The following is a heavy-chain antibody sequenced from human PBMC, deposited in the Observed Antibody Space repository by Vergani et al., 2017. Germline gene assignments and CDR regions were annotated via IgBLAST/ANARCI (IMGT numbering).Heavy chain of an antibody. CDR1: GFTFSSYE. J-gene: IGHJ2*01. CDR2: ISSSGSTI. V-gene: IGHV3-48*03. Sequence: EVQLVESGGGLVQPGGSLRLSCAASGFTFSSYEMNWVRQAPGKGLEWVSYISSSGSTIYYADSVKGRFTISRDNAKNSLYLQMNSLRAEDTAVYYCAGDRQVGGYSSSAYWYFDVWGRGTLVTVSS. D-gene: IGHD6-13*01. CDR3: AGDRQVGGYSSSAYWYFDV.